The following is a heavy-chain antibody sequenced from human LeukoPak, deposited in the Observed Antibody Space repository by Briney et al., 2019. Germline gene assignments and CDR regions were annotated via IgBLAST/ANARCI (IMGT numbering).Heavy chain of an antibody. V-gene: IGHV3-21*01. CDR1: GFTFSSYS. CDR2: ISGSSSYT. Sequence: GGSLRLSCAASGFTFSSYSMNWVRQAPGKGLEWVSSISGSSSYTYYADSVRGRFTISRDNAENSLFLQMNSLRAEDTAVYYCARDYPLDYYDSSRSLDYWGQGTLVTVSS. D-gene: IGHD3-22*01. J-gene: IGHJ4*02. CDR3: ARDYPLDYYDSSRSLDY.